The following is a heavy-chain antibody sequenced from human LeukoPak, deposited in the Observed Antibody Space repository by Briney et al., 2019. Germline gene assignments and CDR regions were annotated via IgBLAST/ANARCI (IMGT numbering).Heavy chain of an antibody. D-gene: IGHD3-22*01. J-gene: IGHJ4*02. CDR2: IYYSGST. CDR3: ARIDSSGYYYVGHFDY. V-gene: IGHV4-59*01. CDR1: GGSISSYY. Sequence: SETLSLTCTGSGGSISSYYWSWIRQPPGKGLEWIGYIYYSGSTNYNPSLKSRVTISVDTSKNQFSLKLSSVTAADTAVYYCARIDSSGYYYVGHFDYWGQGTLVTVSS.